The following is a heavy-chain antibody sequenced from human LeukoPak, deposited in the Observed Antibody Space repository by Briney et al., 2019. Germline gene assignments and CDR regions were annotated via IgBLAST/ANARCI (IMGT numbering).Heavy chain of an antibody. Sequence: SETLSPTCTVSGGSISTPGYYWSWIRQHPGKGLEWIGYIYYSGSTYYNPSLRSRVTISVDTSKNQFSLKLSPVTAADTAVYYCANGGTYCGADCYLPAFDYWGQGTLVTVSS. CDR1: GGSISTPGYY. CDR3: ANGGTYCGADCYLPAFDY. D-gene: IGHD2-21*02. V-gene: IGHV4-31*03. CDR2: IYYSGST. J-gene: IGHJ4*02.